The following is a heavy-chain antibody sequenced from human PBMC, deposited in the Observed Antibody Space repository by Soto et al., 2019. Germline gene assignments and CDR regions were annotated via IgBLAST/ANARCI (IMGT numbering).Heavy chain of an antibody. J-gene: IGHJ4*02. CDR2: INQDGSEQ. CDR1: GFTFGSQW. CDR3: ARGAD. Sequence: GGSLRLSCAASGFTFGSQWMSWVRQAPGKGLEFVANINQDGSEQYYVDSVEGRFTISRDNAKRSLYLQMNSLTVDDTAIYYCARGADWGQGTLVTVSS. V-gene: IGHV3-7*01.